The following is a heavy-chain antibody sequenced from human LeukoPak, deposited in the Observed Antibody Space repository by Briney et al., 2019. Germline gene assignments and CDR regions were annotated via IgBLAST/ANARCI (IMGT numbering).Heavy chain of an antibody. CDR2: IRSSSRTI. Sequence: PGGSLRLSCAASGFTFSSYSMNWVRQAPGKGLEWISYIRSSSRTIYYADSVKGRFTISRDNAKNSLYLQMNSLRAEDTALYFCARDASYYDDSGYYPYYFDYWGLGTLVTVSS. V-gene: IGHV3-48*01. CDR3: ARDASYYDDSGYYPYYFDY. D-gene: IGHD3-22*01. J-gene: IGHJ4*02. CDR1: GFTFSSYS.